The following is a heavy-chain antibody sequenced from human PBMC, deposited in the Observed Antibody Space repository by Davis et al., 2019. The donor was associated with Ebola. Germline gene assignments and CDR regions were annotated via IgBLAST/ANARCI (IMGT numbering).Heavy chain of an antibody. CDR1: GFTFSNAW. D-gene: IGHD3-16*01. CDR3: TTVTDYGMDV. Sequence: GGSLRLSCAASGFTFSNAWMSWVRQAPGKGLEWVGHIKTKADGGTADYAAPVKGRFTISRDDSKNTLYLQMNSLKTEDTAVYYCTTVTDYGMDVWGQGTTVTVSS. CDR2: IKTKADGGTA. V-gene: IGHV3-15*01. J-gene: IGHJ6*02.